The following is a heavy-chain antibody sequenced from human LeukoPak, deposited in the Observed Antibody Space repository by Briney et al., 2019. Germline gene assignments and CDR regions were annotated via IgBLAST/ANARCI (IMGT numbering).Heavy chain of an antibody. J-gene: IGHJ3*02. V-gene: IGHV4-39*07. CDR2: IYYSGST. Sequence: PSETLSLTCTVSGGSISSSSYYWGWIRQPPGKGLEWIGSIYYSGSTYYNPSLKSRVTISVDTSKNQFSLKLSSVTAADTAVYYCARVLSQDAFDIWGQGTMVTVSS. CDR1: GGSISSSSYY. D-gene: IGHD5/OR15-5a*01. CDR3: ARVLSQDAFDI.